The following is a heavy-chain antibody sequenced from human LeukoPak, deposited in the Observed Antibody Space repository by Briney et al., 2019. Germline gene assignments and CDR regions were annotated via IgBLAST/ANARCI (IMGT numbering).Heavy chain of an antibody. CDR3: ARDPSSGWHGEGGFDY. J-gene: IGHJ4*02. D-gene: IGHD6-19*01. Sequence: NPSQTLSLTCTVSGGSISSGGYYWSWIRQHPGKGLEWIGYIYYSGSTYYNPSLKSRVTISVDTSKNQFSLKLSSVTAADTAVYYCARDPSSGWHGEGGFDYWGQGTLVTASS. V-gene: IGHV4-31*03. CDR1: GGSISSGGYY. CDR2: IYYSGST.